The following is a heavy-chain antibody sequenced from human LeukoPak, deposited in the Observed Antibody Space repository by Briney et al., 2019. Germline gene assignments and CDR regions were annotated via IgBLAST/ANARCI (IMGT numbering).Heavy chain of an antibody. D-gene: IGHD5-24*01. CDR1: GGSVNSYY. CDR2: IYASGSN. CDR3: ARDIGDGYNLYYFDY. V-gene: IGHV4-4*07. J-gene: IGHJ4*02. Sequence: SETLSLTCTVSGGSVNSYYWSWIRQPAGKGLEWIGHIYASGSNDYNPSLKSRVTMSLDMAKNQFSLKLSSVTAADTAVYYCARDIGDGYNLYYFDYWGQGTLVTVSS.